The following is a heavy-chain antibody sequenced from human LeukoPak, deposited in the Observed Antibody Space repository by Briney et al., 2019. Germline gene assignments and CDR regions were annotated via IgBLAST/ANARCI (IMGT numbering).Heavy chain of an antibody. D-gene: IGHD3-10*01. CDR1: GYIFSASGWY. CDR2: IHPNNGDT. J-gene: IGHJ4*02. V-gene: IGHV1-2*02. CDR3: ARDGPSQMVEFDY. Sequence: ASVKVSCTASGYIFSASGWYLYWLRQAPGQGLECIGWIHPNNGDTSYAQKFQGRVAMTRDTSISTAYMELRRLRPDDTAVYYCARDGPSQMVEFDYWGQGTQVTVSS.